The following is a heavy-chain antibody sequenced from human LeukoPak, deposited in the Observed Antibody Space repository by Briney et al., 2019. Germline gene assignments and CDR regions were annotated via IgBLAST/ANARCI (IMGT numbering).Heavy chain of an antibody. CDR1: GFIFDDYT. J-gene: IGHJ1*01. D-gene: IGHD3-22*01. V-gene: IGHV3-9*01. Sequence: HPGGSLRLSCAASGFIFDDYTMHWVRQAPGKGLEWVSGINWNSDSKGYADSVQGRFTISRDNAKNSLYLQMNSLRAEDTALYYCAKDIAPDRGYYYVFQHWGQGTLVTVSS. CDR2: INWNSDSK. CDR3: AKDIAPDRGYYYVFQH.